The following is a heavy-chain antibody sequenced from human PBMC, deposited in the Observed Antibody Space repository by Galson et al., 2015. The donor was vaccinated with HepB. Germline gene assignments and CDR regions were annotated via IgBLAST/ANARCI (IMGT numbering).Heavy chain of an antibody. J-gene: IGHJ4*02. CDR2: ISYDGSNK. Sequence: SLRLSCAASGFTFSSYSMSWVRQAPGKGLEWVAVISYDGSNKYYADSVKGRFTISRDNSKNTLYLQMNSLRAEDTAVYYCAKAPPMTVVVRGDYWGQGTLVTVSS. V-gene: IGHV3-30*18. CDR3: AKAPPMTVVVRGDY. CDR1: GFTFSSYS. D-gene: IGHD3-22*01.